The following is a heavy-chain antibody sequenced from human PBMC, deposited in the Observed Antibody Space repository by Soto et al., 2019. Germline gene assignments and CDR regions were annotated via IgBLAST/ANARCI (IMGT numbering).Heavy chain of an antibody. CDR3: AAGYSSGWSLGGWFDP. CDR1: GGSISSYY. J-gene: IGHJ5*02. Sequence: SETLSLTCTVSGGSISSYYWSWIRQPPGKGLEWIGYIYYSGSTNYNPSLKSRVTISVDTSKNQFSLKLSSVTAADTAVYYCAAGYSSGWSLGGWFDPWGQGTLVTVSS. D-gene: IGHD6-19*01. CDR2: IYYSGST. V-gene: IGHV4-59*01.